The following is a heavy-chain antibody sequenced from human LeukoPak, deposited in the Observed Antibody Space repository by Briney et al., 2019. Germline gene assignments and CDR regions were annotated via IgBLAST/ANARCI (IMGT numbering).Heavy chain of an antibody. J-gene: IGHJ4*02. CDR2: IYYSGST. V-gene: IGHV4-59*01. CDR3: ARDSDCSGGSCYFDY. Sequence: SETLSLTCTVSGGSISSYYWSWIRQPPGKGLEWIGYIYYSGSTNYNPSLKSRVTISVDTSKNQFSLKLSSVTAADTAVYYCARDSDCSGGSCYFDYWGQGTLATVSS. CDR1: GGSISSYY. D-gene: IGHD2-15*01.